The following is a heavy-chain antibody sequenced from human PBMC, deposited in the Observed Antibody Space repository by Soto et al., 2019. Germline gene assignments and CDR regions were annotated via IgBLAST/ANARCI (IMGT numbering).Heavy chain of an antibody. D-gene: IGHD5-12*01. V-gene: IGHV3-48*01. CDR1: GFTFSSYS. J-gene: IGHJ6*03. CDR3: ARDLWESGYGDLDYYYMDV. Sequence: GGSLRLSCAASGFTFSSYSMNWVRQAPGKGLEWVSYISSSSSTIYYADSVKGRFTISRDNAKNSLYLQMNSLRAEDTAVYYCARDLWESGYGDLDYYYMDVWGKGTTVTVSS. CDR2: ISSSSSTI.